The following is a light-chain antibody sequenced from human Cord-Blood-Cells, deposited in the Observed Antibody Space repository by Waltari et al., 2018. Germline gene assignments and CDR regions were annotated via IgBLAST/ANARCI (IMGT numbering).Light chain of an antibody. V-gene: IGKV1-27*01. CDR2: ASS. CDR3: QKYNSAPFT. J-gene: IGKJ3*01. Sequence: DIQMTQYPSSLSASVGDRVTITCRASQGISNYFAWYQQEPGKVTKLLIYASSTLQSGVPTRFSGSGSGTDFTLTISSLQPEDVATYYCQKYNSAPFTFGPGTKVDIK. CDR1: QGISNY.